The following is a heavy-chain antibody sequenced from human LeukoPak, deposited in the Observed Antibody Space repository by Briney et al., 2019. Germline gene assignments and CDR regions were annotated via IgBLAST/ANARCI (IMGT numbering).Heavy chain of an antibody. D-gene: IGHD6-13*01. V-gene: IGHV4-59*04. CDR2: IYHSGST. J-gene: IGHJ5*02. CDR3: AKDRGAVAGTGGWFDP. CDR1: GGSISSYY. Sequence: SETLSLTCTVSGGSISSYYWSWIRQPPGKGLEWIGYIYHSGSTYYNPPLKSRLTISVDTSKNQFSLKLSSVTAADTAVYYCAKDRGAVAGTGGWFDPWGQGTLVTVSS.